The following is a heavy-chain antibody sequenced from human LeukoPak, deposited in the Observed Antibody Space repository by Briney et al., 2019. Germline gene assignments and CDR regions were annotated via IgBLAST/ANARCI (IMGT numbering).Heavy chain of an antibody. V-gene: IGHV1-69*05. Sequence: ASVKVSCEASGGTFSSYAISWVRQAPGQGLEWMGGIIPIFGTANYAQKFQGRVTITTDESTSTAYMELSSLRSEDTAVYYCARAYDFWSGAKGNNWFDPWGQGTLVTVSS. CDR1: GGTFSSYA. D-gene: IGHD3-3*01. J-gene: IGHJ5*02. CDR2: IIPIFGTA. CDR3: ARAYDFWSGAKGNNWFDP.